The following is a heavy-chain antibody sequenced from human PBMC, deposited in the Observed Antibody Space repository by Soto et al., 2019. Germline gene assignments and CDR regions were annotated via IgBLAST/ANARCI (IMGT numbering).Heavy chain of an antibody. J-gene: IGHJ6*02. V-gene: IGHV3-30-3*01. Sequence: QVQLVESGGGVVQPGRSLRLSCAASGFTFNNYAMHWVRQAPGKGLEWVALISYDGSNKYYADSVKGLFTISRDSSKDTLFLQMNSLRAEDTAVYYCARVGRYCSNGVCYTYYYYYGMDVWGQGTTVTVSS. CDR1: GFTFNNYA. CDR2: ISYDGSNK. CDR3: ARVGRYCSNGVCYTYYYYYGMDV. D-gene: IGHD2-8*01.